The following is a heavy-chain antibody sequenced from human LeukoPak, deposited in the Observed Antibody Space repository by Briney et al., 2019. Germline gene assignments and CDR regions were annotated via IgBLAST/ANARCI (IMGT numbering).Heavy chain of an antibody. CDR1: GGSFSGYY. Sequence: MASETLSLTCAVYGGSFSGYYWSWIRQPPGKGLEWIGEINHSGSTNYNPSLKSRVTISVDTSKNQFSLKLSSVTAADTAVYYCARSQGVDPWGQGTLVTVSS. CDR3: ARSQGVDP. CDR2: INHSGST. V-gene: IGHV4-34*01. J-gene: IGHJ5*02. D-gene: IGHD3-16*01.